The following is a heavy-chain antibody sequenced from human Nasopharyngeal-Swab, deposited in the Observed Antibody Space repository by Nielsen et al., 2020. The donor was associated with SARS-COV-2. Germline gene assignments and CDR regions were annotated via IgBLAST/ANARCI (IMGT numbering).Heavy chain of an antibody. J-gene: IGHJ4*02. CDR2: ISVYNADR. V-gene: IGHV1-18*01. CDR3: ARDVEEWLVVPSLSFDH. CDR1: GYSFRSYG. D-gene: IGHD5-18*01. Sequence: ASVKVSCKASGYSFRSYGINWVRQAPGQGLEWMGWISVYNADRNHAEKFQGRVSMTTDTSTTTAYMELRSLTSDDTAVYYCARDVEEWLVVPSLSFDHWGQGTLVTVSS.